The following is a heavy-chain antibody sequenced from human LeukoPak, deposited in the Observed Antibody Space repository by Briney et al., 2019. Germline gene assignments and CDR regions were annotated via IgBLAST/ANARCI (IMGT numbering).Heavy chain of an antibody. CDR3: AKDFGIQLWLRGYYFDY. D-gene: IGHD5-18*01. CDR2: ISSSGSTI. V-gene: IGHV3-11*01. J-gene: IGHJ4*02. CDR1: GFTFSDYY. Sequence: GGSLRLSCAASGFTFSDYYMSWIRQAPGKGLEWVSYISSSGSTIYYADSVKGRFTISRDNSKNTLYLQMNSLRAEDTAVYYCAKDFGIQLWLRGYYFDYWGQGTLVTVSS.